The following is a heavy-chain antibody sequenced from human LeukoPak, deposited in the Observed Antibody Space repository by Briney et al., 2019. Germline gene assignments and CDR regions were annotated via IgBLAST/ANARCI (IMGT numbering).Heavy chain of an antibody. CDR1: GFTFSSYA. CDR2: ISYDGSNK. Sequence: PGGSLRLSCAASGFTFSSYAMHWVRQAPGKGLEWVAVISYDGSNKYYADSVKGRFTISRDNSKNTLYLQMNSLRAEDTAVYYCARGYDSSGYYSDYWGQGTLVTVSS. D-gene: IGHD3-22*01. V-gene: IGHV3-30*04. J-gene: IGHJ4*02. CDR3: ARGYDSSGYYSDY.